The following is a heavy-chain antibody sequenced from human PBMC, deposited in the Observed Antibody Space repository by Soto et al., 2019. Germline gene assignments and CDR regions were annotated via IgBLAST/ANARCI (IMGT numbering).Heavy chain of an antibody. CDR3: ARQKYSSSSQPPFDY. D-gene: IGHD6-6*01. J-gene: IGHJ4*02. CDR2: IYPGDSDT. V-gene: IGHV5-51*01. CDR1: GYSFTSYW. Sequence: GESLKISCQVSGYSFTSYWVGWVRQMPGKGLEWMGIIYPGDSDTRYSPSFQGQVTISADKSISTAYLQWSSLKASDTAMYYCARQKYSSSSQPPFDYWGQGTLVTVAS.